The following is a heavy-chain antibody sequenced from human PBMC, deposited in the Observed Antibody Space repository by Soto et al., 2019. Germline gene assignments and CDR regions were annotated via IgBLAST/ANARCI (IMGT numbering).Heavy chain of an antibody. D-gene: IGHD6-19*01. CDR1: GYSFTNYW. V-gene: IGHV5-51*01. Sequence: PGESLKISCKGSGYSFTNYWIAWVRQMPGRGLEWMGIINGGDSDTRYSPSFQGQVTVSVDKSISTAYLQWSSLKTSDTAMYYCARKTVAGEWSDYWGQGTLVTVSS. CDR3: ARKTVAGEWSDY. CDR2: INGGDSDT. J-gene: IGHJ4*02.